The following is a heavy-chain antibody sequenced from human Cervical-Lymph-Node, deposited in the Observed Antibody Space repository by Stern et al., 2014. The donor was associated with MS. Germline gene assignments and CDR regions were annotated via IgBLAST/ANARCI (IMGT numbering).Heavy chain of an antibody. V-gene: IGHV3-20*04. Sequence: QLVESGGDVVRPGGSLRLSCVASGFTFDDYGMGWVRQAPGKGLEWVSGVNWNGATAGYTDSMKGRFTVSRDNAKNSLYLQMHSLRAEDTAFYYCARRAAAVTYWYFDLWGRGTLVTVSS. J-gene: IGHJ2*01. CDR3: ARRAAAVTYWYFDL. D-gene: IGHD6-13*01. CDR2: VNWNGATA. CDR1: GFTFDDYG.